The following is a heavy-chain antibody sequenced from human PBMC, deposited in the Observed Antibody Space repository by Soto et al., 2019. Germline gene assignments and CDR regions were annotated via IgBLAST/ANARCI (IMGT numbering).Heavy chain of an antibody. Sequence: TSETLSLTCTVSGGSISISSYYWGWIRQPPGKGLEWIGSIYYSGSTYYNPSLKSRVTISVDTSKNQFSLKLSSVTAADTAVYYCARHDTSENWFDPWGQGTLVTVSS. CDR1: GGSISISSYY. CDR3: ARHDTSENWFDP. V-gene: IGHV4-39*01. J-gene: IGHJ5*02. CDR2: IYYSGST. D-gene: IGHD5-18*01.